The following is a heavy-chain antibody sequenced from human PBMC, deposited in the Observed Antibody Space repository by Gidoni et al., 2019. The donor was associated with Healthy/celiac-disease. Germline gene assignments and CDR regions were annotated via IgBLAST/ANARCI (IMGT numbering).Heavy chain of an antibody. CDR3: AKDLRASWLSAAPDAFDI. CDR2: ISYDVSNI. V-gene: IGHV3-30*18. Sequence: QVQLVESGGGGVQPGRSLRLSVSASGFTFSSYGRHWVRQAAGKGLEWVAVISYDVSNISAAASVKGRFTISRDNSKNMLYLQMNSLRAEDTAVYYCAKDLRASWLSAAPDAFDIWGQGTMVTVSS. CDR1: GFTFSSYG. J-gene: IGHJ3*02. D-gene: IGHD2-15*01.